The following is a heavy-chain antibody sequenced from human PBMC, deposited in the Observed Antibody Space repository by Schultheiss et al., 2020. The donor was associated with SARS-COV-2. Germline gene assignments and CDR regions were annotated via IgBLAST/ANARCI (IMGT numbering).Heavy chain of an antibody. CDR2: INHSGST. Sequence: SETLSLTCTVSGGSISSYYWSWIRQPPGKGLEWIGEINHSGSTNYNPSLKSRVTISVDTSKNQFSLKLSSVTAADTAVYYCARGLVLAAAAGSNAFDIWGQGTTVTVSS. CDR3: ARGLVLAAAAGSNAFDI. CDR1: GGSISSYY. V-gene: IGHV4-34*01. D-gene: IGHD6-13*01. J-gene: IGHJ3*02.